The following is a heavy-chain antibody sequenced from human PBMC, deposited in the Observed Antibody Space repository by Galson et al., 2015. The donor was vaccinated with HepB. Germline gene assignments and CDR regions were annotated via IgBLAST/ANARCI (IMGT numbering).Heavy chain of an antibody. CDR2: ISRSGGDT. Sequence: SLRLSCAASGFTFSSYAMSWVRQAPGKGLEWVSGISRSGGDTSYADSVKGRFSISRDNSKNTVYLQMNSLRADDTAVYYCANKAGLYGGYFYFDHWGQGSLVTVSS. J-gene: IGHJ4*02. CDR1: GFTFSSYA. D-gene: IGHD4-17*01. CDR3: ANKAGLYGGYFYFDH. V-gene: IGHV3-23*01.